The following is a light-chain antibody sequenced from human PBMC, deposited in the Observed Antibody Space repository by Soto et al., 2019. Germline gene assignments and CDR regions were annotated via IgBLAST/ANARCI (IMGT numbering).Light chain of an antibody. Sequence: QMTQSPSTLSASVGDTVTITCRASQSISTWLAWYQQKPGKAPKLLIYKASTLESGVPSRFSGSGSGTELTLTISSLQPDDFATYYCQQYNTYSTFGHGTKVEIK. CDR2: KAS. V-gene: IGKV1-5*03. J-gene: IGKJ1*01. CDR3: QQYNTYST. CDR1: QSISTW.